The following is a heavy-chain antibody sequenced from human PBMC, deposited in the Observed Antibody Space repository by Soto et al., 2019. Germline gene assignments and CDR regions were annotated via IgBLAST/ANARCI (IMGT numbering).Heavy chain of an antibody. J-gene: IGHJ4*02. CDR2: ISGSSTTI. CDR1: GIIIGGYT. D-gene: IGHD4-17*01. Sequence: GGSLRLSCAASGIIIGGYTMSWVRQAPGKGLEWVSLISGSSTTINYADSVKGRFTISRDNAKSSLFLEMNSLRPEDTAMYYCARDGDNGALVYWGQGTLVTVSS. V-gene: IGHV3-48*01. CDR3: ARDGDNGALVY.